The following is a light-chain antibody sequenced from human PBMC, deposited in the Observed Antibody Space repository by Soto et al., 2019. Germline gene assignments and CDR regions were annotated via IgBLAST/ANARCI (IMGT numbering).Light chain of an antibody. CDR3: HQRSNWPPIT. V-gene: IGKV3-11*01. CDR1: QSVSSY. CDR2: DTS. J-gene: IGKJ5*01. Sequence: EIVLTQSPATLSLSPGERTTLSCRASQSVSSYLAWYQQKPGQAPRLLIYDTSNRATGTPVRFSGSGSGTDFTLTISSLEPEDFAVYYCHQRSNWPPITFGQGTRLEIK.